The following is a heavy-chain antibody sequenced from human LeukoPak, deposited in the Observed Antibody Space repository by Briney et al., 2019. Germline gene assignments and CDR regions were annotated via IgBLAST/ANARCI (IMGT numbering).Heavy chain of an antibody. J-gene: IGHJ5*02. Sequence: GGSLRLSCAASGFSFSTYAMHWIRQTPEKGLEWVSLISGGGGGTYYADSVKGRFVISRDDSKNMVYLQTSSLRAEDTAVYYCAKDHIRTQYNFFDPWGQGTLVIVSS. V-gene: IGHV3-23*01. CDR1: GFSFSTYA. D-gene: IGHD2-2*01. CDR3: AKDHIRTQYNFFDP. CDR2: ISGGGGGT.